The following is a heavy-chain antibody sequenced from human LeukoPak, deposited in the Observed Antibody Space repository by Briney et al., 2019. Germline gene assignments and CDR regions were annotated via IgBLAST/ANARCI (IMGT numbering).Heavy chain of an antibody. CDR3: ARGHWLPPISQHFDY. D-gene: IGHD2/OR15-2a*01. CDR2: INHSGST. Sequence: SETLSLTCAVYGGSFSGYYWSWIRQPPGKGLEWIGEINHSGSTNYNPSLKSRVTISVDTSKNQFSLKLSSVTAADTAVYYCARGHWLPPISQHFDYWGQGTRVTVSS. CDR1: GGSFSGYY. V-gene: IGHV4-34*01. J-gene: IGHJ4*02.